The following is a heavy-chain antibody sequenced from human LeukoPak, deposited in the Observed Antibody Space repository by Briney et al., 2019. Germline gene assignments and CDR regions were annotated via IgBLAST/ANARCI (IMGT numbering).Heavy chain of an antibody. CDR3: ARVGHPWGIEDAFDI. CDR1: GDGVSINSAT. D-gene: IGHD3-16*01. Sequence: SQTLSLTCAISGDGVSINSATWNWIRQSPSRCLEWLGRTYYRSKWYNDYAVSVKSRITINPDTSKNQFSLQLNSVTPEDTAVYYCARVGHPWGIEDAFDIWGQGTMVTVSS. CDR2: TYYRSKWYN. J-gene: IGHJ3*02. V-gene: IGHV6-1*01.